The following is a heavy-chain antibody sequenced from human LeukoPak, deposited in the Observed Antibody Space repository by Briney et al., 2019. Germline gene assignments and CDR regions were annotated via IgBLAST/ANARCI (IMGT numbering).Heavy chain of an antibody. CDR3: ARAGRSYYGSGSYHFDY. CDR1: GGTFSSYA. D-gene: IGHD3-10*01. V-gene: IGHV1-69*01. Sequence: ASVKVSCKASGGTFSSYAISWVRQAPGQGLEWMGGIIPIFGTANYAQKFQGRVTITADESTSTAYMELSSLRSEDTAVYYCARAGRSYYGSGSYHFDYWGQGTLVTVSS. J-gene: IGHJ4*02. CDR2: IIPIFGTA.